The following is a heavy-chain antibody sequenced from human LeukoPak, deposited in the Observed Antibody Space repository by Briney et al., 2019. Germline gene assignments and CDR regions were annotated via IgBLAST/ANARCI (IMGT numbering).Heavy chain of an antibody. D-gene: IGHD3-10*01. CDR3: ARGYLFDLRGKPFSDY. CDR2: ISSSSSTI. CDR1: GFTFSSYS. V-gene: IGHV3-48*04. Sequence: GGSLRLSCAASGFTFSSYSMNWVRQAPGKGLEWVSYISSSSSTIYYADSVKGRFTISRDNAKNSLYLQMNSLRAEDTAVYYCARGYLFDLRGKPFSDYWGQGTLVTASS. J-gene: IGHJ4*02.